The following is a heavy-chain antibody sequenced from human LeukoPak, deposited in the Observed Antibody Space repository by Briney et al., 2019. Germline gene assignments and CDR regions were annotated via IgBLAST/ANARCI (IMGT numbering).Heavy chain of an antibody. V-gene: IGHV3-30*02. CDR3: AKDSSSSWSRYYFDY. D-gene: IGHD6-6*01. J-gene: IGHJ4*02. Sequence: PGGSLRLSCAASGFTFSSYGMHWVRQAPGKGLEWVAFIRYDGSNKYYADSVKGRFTISRDNSKNTLCLQMNSLGAEDTAVYYCAKDSSSSWSRYYFDYWGQGTLVTVSS. CDR2: IRYDGSNK. CDR1: GFTFSSYG.